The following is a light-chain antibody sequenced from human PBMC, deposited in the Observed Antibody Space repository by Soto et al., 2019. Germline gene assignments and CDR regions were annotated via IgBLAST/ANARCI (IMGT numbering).Light chain of an antibody. CDR2: DAS. CDR1: QSVSSN. Sequence: EIMMTQSPATLSVSPGERATLSCRASQSVSSNLAWYQQKPGQAPRLLIYDASRRATGIPARFSGSGSGADFTLTISTLEPEDFAVYYCQQRSSWPITFGQGTRLEN. J-gene: IGKJ5*01. V-gene: IGKV3-11*01. CDR3: QQRSSWPIT.